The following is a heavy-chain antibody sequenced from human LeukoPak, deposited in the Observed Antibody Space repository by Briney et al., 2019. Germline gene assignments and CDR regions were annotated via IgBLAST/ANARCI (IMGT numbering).Heavy chain of an antibody. D-gene: IGHD6-6*01. V-gene: IGHV1-2*02. Sequence: ASVKVSCKASGYTFTGYHMHWVRQAPGQGLEWMGWINPNSGGTNYAQKFQGRVTMTRDTSISTAYMELSRLRSDDTAVYYCARVGDSSSWRPLDYWGQGTLVTVSS. CDR3: ARVGDSSSWRPLDY. J-gene: IGHJ4*02. CDR2: INPNSGGT. CDR1: GYTFTGYH.